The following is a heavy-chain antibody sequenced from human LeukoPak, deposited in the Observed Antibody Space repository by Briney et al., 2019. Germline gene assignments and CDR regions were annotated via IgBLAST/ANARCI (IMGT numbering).Heavy chain of an antibody. Sequence: GGPLRLSCAASGFTFSSYGMHWVRQAPGKGLEWVAVISYDGSNKYYADSVKGRFTISRDNSKNTLYLQMNSLRAEDTAVYYCAKARWLHQIGQVDYWGQGSLVTVSS. CDR1: GFTFSSYG. V-gene: IGHV3-30*18. CDR2: ISYDGSNK. J-gene: IGHJ4*02. CDR3: AKARWLHQIGQVDY. D-gene: IGHD5-24*01.